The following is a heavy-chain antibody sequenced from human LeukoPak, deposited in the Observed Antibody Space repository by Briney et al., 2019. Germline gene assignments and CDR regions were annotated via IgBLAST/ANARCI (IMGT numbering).Heavy chain of an antibody. V-gene: IGHV3-9*01. CDR1: GFTFDDYA. D-gene: IGHD6-19*01. J-gene: IGHJ4*02. CDR3: ARTQGQWLGSVLIYYFDY. Sequence: GGSLRLSCAASGFTFDDYAMHWVRQAPGKGLEWVSGISWSSGSIGYADSVKGRFTISRDNAKNFLYLQMNSLRAEDTALYYCARTQGQWLGSVLIYYFDYWGQGTLVTVSS. CDR2: ISWSSGSI.